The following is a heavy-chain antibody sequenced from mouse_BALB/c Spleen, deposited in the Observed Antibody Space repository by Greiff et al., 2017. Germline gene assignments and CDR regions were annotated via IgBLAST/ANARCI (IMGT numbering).Heavy chain of an antibody. D-gene: IGHD1-3*01. CDR1: GFTFSSYY. CDR2: INSNGGST. CDR3: ARRGGNSFYYAMDY. Sequence: EVHLVESGGGLVKLGGSLKLSCAASGFTFSSYYMSWVRQTPEKRLELVAAINSNGGSTYYPDTVKGRFTISRDNAKNTLYLQMSSLKSEDTALYYCARRGGNSFYYAMDYWGQGTSVTVSS. J-gene: IGHJ4*01. V-gene: IGHV5-6-2*01.